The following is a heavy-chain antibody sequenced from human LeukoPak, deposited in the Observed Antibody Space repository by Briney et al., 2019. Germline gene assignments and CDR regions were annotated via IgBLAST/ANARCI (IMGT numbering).Heavy chain of an antibody. CDR2: IYYSGST. CDR3: ARLCKEILGWLLHNWFDP. V-gene: IGHV4-39*01. Sequence: SETLSLTCTVSGGSISSSSCYWGWIRQPPGKGLEWFGSIYYSGSTYYNPSLKSRVTISVDTSKNQFSLKLSSVTAADTAVYYCARLCKEILGWLLHNWFDPWGQGTLVTVSS. D-gene: IGHD3-3*01. J-gene: IGHJ5*02. CDR1: GGSISSSSCY.